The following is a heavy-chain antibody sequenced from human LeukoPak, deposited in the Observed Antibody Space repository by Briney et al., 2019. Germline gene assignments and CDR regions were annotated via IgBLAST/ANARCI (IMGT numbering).Heavy chain of an antibody. Sequence: RRASVKVSCKASGGTFSSYAISWVRQAPGQGHEWMGGIIPIFGTANYAQKFQGRVTITTDESTSTAYMELSSLRSEDTAVYYCARGSIAARRFDYWGQGTLVTVSS. J-gene: IGHJ4*02. V-gene: IGHV1-69*05. CDR2: IIPIFGTA. CDR1: GGTFSSYA. D-gene: IGHD6-6*01. CDR3: ARGSIAARRFDY.